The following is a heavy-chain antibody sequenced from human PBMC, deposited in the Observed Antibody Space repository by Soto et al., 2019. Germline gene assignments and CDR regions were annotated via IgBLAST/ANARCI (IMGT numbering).Heavy chain of an antibody. J-gene: IGHJ6*02. D-gene: IGHD3-16*02. CDR2: INSRGTTI. CDR1: GFTFSDYY. V-gene: IGHV3-11*01. CDR3: ARDPYDYVWGSYRSYGMDV. Sequence: GGSLRLSCATSGFTFSDYYMSWIRQAPGKGLEWISYINSRGTTINYADSMKGRITISRDNARNSLYLQMTSLIAEDTGVYYCARDPYDYVWGSYRSYGMDVWGQGTTVTVSS.